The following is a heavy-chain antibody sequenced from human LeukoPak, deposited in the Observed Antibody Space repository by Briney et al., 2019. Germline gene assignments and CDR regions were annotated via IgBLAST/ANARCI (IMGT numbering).Heavy chain of an antibody. D-gene: IGHD3-10*02. V-gene: IGHV3-48*03. J-gene: IGHJ6*04. CDR1: GFTCSSYE. Sequence: GGSLRLSCAASGFTCSSYEMNWVRQAPGKGLEWVSYISSSGRTIYYADSVKGRFTISRDNAKDSLYLQMNSLRAEDTAVYYCAELGITMIGGVWGKGTTVTISS. CDR3: AELGITMIGGV. CDR2: ISSSGRTI.